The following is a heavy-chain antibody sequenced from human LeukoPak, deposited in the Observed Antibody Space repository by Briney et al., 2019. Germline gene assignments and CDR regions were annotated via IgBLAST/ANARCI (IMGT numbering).Heavy chain of an antibody. CDR3: AKDRRQQLYYFDY. Sequence: GGSLRLSCAASGFTFSSHAMSWVRQAPGKGLEWVSAISGSGGSTYYADSVKGRFTISRDNSKNTLYLQMNSLRAEDTAIYYCAKDRRQQLYYFDYWGQGTLVTVSS. J-gene: IGHJ4*02. V-gene: IGHV3-23*01. CDR1: GFTFSSHA. CDR2: ISGSGGST. D-gene: IGHD6-13*01.